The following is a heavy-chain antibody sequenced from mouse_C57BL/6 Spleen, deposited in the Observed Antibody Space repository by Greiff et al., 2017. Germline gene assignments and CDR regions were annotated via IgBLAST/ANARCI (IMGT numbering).Heavy chain of an antibody. CDR2: LRNKANGYTT. J-gene: IGHJ2*01. V-gene: IGHV7-3*01. Sequence: DVKLVESGGGLVQPGGSLSLSCAASGFTFTDYYMSWVRQPPVNALEWLGFLRNKANGYTTEYSASVKGRFTISRDNSQSILYLQMNALRAEDSATYYCARYRPNQYYFDYWGQGTTLTVSS. D-gene: IGHD4-1*01. CDR1: GFTFTDYY. CDR3: ARYRPNQYYFDY.